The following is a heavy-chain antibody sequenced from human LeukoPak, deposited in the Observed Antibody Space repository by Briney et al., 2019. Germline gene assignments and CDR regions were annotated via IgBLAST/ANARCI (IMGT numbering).Heavy chain of an antibody. D-gene: IGHD3-3*01. Sequence: SETLSLTCTVSGGSISSYYWSWIRQPPGRRLEWMGHIYYSGSTNYNPSLKSRVTISVDTSKNQFSLKLSSMTAADTAVYYCASRSSIWSGYQDTLYYFDSWGQGTLVTVSS. J-gene: IGHJ4*02. CDR3: ASRSSIWSGYQDTLYYFDS. CDR2: IYYSGST. V-gene: IGHV4-59*01. CDR1: GGSISSYY.